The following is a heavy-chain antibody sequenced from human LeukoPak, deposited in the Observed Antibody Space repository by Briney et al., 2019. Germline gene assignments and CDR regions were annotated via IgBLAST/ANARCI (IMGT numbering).Heavy chain of an antibody. CDR3: ARVSAAADAVDY. CDR2: IYYSGST. D-gene: IGHD6-13*01. V-gene: IGHV4-30-4*01. CDR1: GGSISSGDYY. J-gene: IGHJ4*02. Sequence: PSETLSLTCTVSGGSISSGDYYWSWIRQPPGKGLEWIGYIYYSGSTYYNPSLKSRVTISVDTSKNQFSLKLSSVTAADTAVCYCARVSAAADAVDYWGQGTLVTVSS.